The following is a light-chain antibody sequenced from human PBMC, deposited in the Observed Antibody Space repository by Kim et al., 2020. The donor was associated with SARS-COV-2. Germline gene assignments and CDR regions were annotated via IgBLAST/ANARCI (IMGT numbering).Light chain of an antibody. V-gene: IGLV2-8*01. J-gene: IGLJ2*01. CDR3: SSYAGSNIVV. CDR2: EVS. Sequence: QSALTQPPSASGSPGQSVTISCTGTSSDVGGYNYVSWYQQHPGKAPKLIIYEVSERPSGVPDRFFGSKSGNTASLTVSGLLPEDEADYYCSSYAGSNIVVFGGGTQLTVL. CDR1: SSDVGGYNY.